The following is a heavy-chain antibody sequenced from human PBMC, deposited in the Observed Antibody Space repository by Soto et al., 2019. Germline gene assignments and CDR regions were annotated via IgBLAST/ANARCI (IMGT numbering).Heavy chain of an antibody. V-gene: IGHV3-15*07. CDR1: GFTFSNAW. CDR2: IKSKTDGGTT. Sequence: EVQLVESGGGLVKPGGSLRLSCAASGFTFSNAWMNWVRQAPGKGLEWVGRIKSKTDGGTTDYAAPVKGRFTISRDDSKSTLYLQMNSLKTEDTAVYYCCRDIVVVVAATPGYYYGMDVWGQGTTVTVSS. J-gene: IGHJ6*02. D-gene: IGHD2-15*01. CDR3: CRDIVVVVAATPGYYYGMDV.